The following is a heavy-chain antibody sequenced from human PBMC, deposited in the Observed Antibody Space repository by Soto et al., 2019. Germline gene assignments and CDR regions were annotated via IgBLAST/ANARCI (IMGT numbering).Heavy chain of an antibody. J-gene: IGHJ4*02. V-gene: IGHV3-48*02. CDR2: ISGGGRPI. D-gene: IGHD6-19*01. CDR1: GFTFSTFT. CDR3: ARDLGWAFDS. Sequence: GGSLRLSCAASGFTFSTFTMNWVRQAPGRGLEWISYISGGGRPISYADSVKGRFTISRDNAKNSLYLQMDSLTDEDTAVYYCARDLGWAFDSWGQGTLVTVSS.